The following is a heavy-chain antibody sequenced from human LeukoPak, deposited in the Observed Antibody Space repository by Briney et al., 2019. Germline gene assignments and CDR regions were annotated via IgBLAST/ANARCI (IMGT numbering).Heavy chain of an antibody. Sequence: ASVKVSCKASGYTFTSYGISWVRQAPGQGLEWMGWISAYNGNTNYAQKLQGRVTKTTDTSTSTAYMELRSLRSDDTAVYYCARSEYYDILTGSPLDYWGQGTLVTVSS. V-gene: IGHV1-18*01. J-gene: IGHJ4*02. D-gene: IGHD3-9*01. CDR1: GYTFTSYG. CDR3: ARSEYYDILTGSPLDY. CDR2: ISAYNGNT.